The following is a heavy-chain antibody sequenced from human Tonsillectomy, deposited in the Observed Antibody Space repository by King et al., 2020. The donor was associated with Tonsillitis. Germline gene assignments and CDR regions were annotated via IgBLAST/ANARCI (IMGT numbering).Heavy chain of an antibody. V-gene: IGHV3-30*02. Sequence: VQLVESGGGVVQPGGSLRLSCAASGFTFSSYGMHWVRQAPGKGLEWVAFIRYDGNNKYYADSVKGRFTISRDNSKNTLYLQMDSLRTEDTAVYNCAKDLRSGGWDYFDYWGQGTLVTVSS. CDR1: GFTFSSYG. J-gene: IGHJ4*02. CDR3: AKDLRSGGWDYFDY. CDR2: IRYDGNNK. D-gene: IGHD6-19*01.